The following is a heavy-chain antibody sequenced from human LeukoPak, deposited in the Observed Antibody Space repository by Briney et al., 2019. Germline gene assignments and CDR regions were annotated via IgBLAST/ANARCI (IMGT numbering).Heavy chain of an antibody. CDR2: ISPYNGNT. J-gene: IGHJ4*02. V-gene: IGHV1-18*01. Sequence: ASVKVSCKASGYTFTTYGISWVRQAPGQGLGWMGCISPYNGNTNYAQKVQGRVSMTTDTSTRTAYMELRSLRSDDTAVYYCARDRAVVVAATDYWGQGTLVTVSS. D-gene: IGHD2-15*01. CDR1: GYTFTTYG. CDR3: ARDRAVVVAATDY.